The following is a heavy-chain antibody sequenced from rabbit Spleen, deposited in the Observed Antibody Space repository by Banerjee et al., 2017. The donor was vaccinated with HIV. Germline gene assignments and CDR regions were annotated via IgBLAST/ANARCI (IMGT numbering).Heavy chain of an antibody. CDR2: IEGGSSAFS. V-gene: IGHV1S40*01. CDR1: GVSFSSNHY. Sequence: QSLEESGGDLVKPGASLTLTCTASGVSFSSNHYMCGVRQAPGKGLEWIACIEGGSSAFSYFANSSKGRFTISKTSSTTLTLQMTSLTAADTATYFCARDSGSSFSSYGMDLWGPGTLVTVS. D-gene: IGHD8-1*01. CDR3: ARDSGSSFSSYGMDL. J-gene: IGHJ6*01.